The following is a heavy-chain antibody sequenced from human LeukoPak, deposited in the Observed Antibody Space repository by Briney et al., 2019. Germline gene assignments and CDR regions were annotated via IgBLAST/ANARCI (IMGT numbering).Heavy chain of an antibody. CDR1: GFNFGSYA. CDR3: ARGPKVPSPTYYFDY. V-gene: IGHV3-23*01. Sequence: GGSLRLSCAASGFNFGSYAMTWLRQAPGKGLEWVSALSGSGGNTHYTDSVKGRFTISRDNSKNTLYLQMNRLRAEDTAVYYCARGPKVPSPTYYFDYWGQGPLVIVSS. J-gene: IGHJ4*02. CDR2: LSGSGGNT.